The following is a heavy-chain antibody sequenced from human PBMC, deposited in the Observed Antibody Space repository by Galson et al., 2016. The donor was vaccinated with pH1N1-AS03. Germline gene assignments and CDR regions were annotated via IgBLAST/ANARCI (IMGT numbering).Heavy chain of an antibody. J-gene: IGHJ4*02. V-gene: IGHV6-1*01. CDR3: ARDHLGAGPAFDY. Sequence: CAISGDSVSSNTAAWNWIRQSPSRGLEWLGRTYYRSKWYSDYAVFVTSRITINPDTSKNQFSLQLNSVTPEDTAVCYCARDHLGAGPAFDYWGQGTLVTVSS. D-gene: IGHD1-26*01. CDR2: TYYRSKWYS. CDR1: GDSVSSNTAA.